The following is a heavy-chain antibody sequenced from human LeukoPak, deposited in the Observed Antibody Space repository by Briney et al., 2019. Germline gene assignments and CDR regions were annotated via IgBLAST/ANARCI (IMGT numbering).Heavy chain of an antibody. CDR2: ISSSSSYI. Sequence: GGSLRLSCAASGFTFSSYAMSWVRQAPGKGLEWVSSISSSSSYIYYADSVKGRFTISRDNAKNSLYLQMNSLRAEDTAVYYCAKDPVWFGGLSGIDYWGQGTLVTVSS. CDR1: GFTFSSYA. V-gene: IGHV3-21*04. J-gene: IGHJ4*02. CDR3: AKDPVWFGGLSGIDY. D-gene: IGHD3-10*01.